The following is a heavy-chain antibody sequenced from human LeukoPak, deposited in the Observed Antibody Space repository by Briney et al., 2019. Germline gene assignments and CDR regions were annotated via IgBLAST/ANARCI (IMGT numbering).Heavy chain of an antibody. V-gene: IGHV4-4*02. CDR1: GGSISNTNW. D-gene: IGHD1-26*01. Sequence: PSGTLSLTCDVSGGSISNTNWWSWVRQPPGQGLEWIGEVSLAGQTNYNPSLNGRVTMSLDESSNQLSLKLTSVTAADTAIYYCSRESGAFCLFGYWGQGTLVIVPS. CDR3: SRESGAFCLFGY. CDR2: VSLAGQT. J-gene: IGHJ4*02.